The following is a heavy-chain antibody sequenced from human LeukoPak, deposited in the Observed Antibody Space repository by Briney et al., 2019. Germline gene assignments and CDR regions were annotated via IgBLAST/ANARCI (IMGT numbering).Heavy chain of an antibody. J-gene: IGHJ4*02. D-gene: IGHD3-22*01. V-gene: IGHV3-23*01. CDR2: LSGSGGNT. CDR3: AKGSYYYDSADYFDY. Sequence: GGSLRLSCAASGFTFSSYGMSWVRQAPGKGLEWVSTLSGSGGNTYYADSVKGRVTISRDNSKNTLYLQMNSLRAEDTAVYHCAKGSYYYDSADYFDYWGQGTLVTVSS. CDR1: GFTFSSYG.